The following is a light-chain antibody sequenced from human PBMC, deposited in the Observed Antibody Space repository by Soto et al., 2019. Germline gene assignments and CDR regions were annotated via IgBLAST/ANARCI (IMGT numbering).Light chain of an antibody. V-gene: IGLV6-57*01. CDR1: SGSIASNY. J-gene: IGLJ3*02. CDR3: QSYDSSNLAGV. CDR2: EDN. Sequence: NFMLTQPHSVSASPGKTVTISCTRSSGSIASNYVQWYQQRPGSSPTTVIYEDNQRPSGVPDRFSGSIDSSSNSASLTISGLKTEDEADYYCQSYDSSNLAGVFGGGTKLTVL.